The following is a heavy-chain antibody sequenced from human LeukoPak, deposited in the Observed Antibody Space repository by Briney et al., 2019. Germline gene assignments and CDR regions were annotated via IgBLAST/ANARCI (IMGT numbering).Heavy chain of an antibody. CDR2: ISSSSSTI. J-gene: IGHJ6*03. CDR1: GFTFSSYG. Sequence: GGSLRLSCAASGFTFSSYGMSWVRQAPGKGLEWVSYISSSSSTIYYADSVKGRFTISRDNAKNSLYLQMNSLRAEDTAVYYCARVPYYYYYMDVWGKGTTVTVSS. CDR3: ARVPYYYYYMDV. V-gene: IGHV3-48*01.